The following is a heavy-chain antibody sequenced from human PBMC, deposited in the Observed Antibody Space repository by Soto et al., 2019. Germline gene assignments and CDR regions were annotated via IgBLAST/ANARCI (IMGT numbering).Heavy chain of an antibody. Sequence: PSETLSLTCTVSGGSISSYYWSWIRQPPGKGLEWIGYIYYSGSTYYNPSLKSRVTISVDTSKNQFSLKLSSVTAADTAVYYCARHRDGLLGDAFDIWGQGTMVTVSS. J-gene: IGHJ3*02. V-gene: IGHV4-59*08. CDR1: GGSISSYY. CDR3: ARHRDGLLGDAFDI. D-gene: IGHD2-15*01. CDR2: IYYSGST.